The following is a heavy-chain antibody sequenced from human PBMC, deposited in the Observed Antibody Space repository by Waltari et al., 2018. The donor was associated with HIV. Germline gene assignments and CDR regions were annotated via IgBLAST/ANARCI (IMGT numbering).Heavy chain of an antibody. CDR1: GYSISSGYY. J-gene: IGHJ4*02. V-gene: IGHV4-38-2*01. Sequence: QVQLQESGPGLVKPSETLYLTCAVSGYSISSGYYWGWIRPPPGKGLEWIGSIYHSGSTYYNPSLKSRVTISVDTSKNQFSLKLSSVTAADTAVYYCARAVGSGWFNVFDYWGQGTLVTVSS. CDR2: IYHSGST. CDR3: ARAVGSGWFNVFDY. D-gene: IGHD6-19*01.